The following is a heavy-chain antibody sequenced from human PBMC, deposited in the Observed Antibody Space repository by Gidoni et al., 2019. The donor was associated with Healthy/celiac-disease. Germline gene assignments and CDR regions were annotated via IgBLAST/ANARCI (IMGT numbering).Heavy chain of an antibody. Sequence: QVQLVESGGGVVQPGRSLRLSCAASVFPFSSYGMHWVRQAPGKGLEWVAVISYDGSNKYYADSVKGRFTISRDNSKNTLYLQMNSLRAEDTAVYYCAKVDRSPYDFWSGYSNYFDYWGREPWSPSPQ. V-gene: IGHV3-30*18. D-gene: IGHD3-3*01. J-gene: IGHJ4*02. CDR3: AKVDRSPYDFWSGYSNYFDY. CDR2: ISYDGSNK. CDR1: VFPFSSYG.